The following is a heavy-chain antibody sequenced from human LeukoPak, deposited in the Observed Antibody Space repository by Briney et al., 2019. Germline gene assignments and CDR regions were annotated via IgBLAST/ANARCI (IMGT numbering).Heavy chain of an antibody. Sequence: SETLSLTCTVSGGSISRVSYYWRWIRQPAGKGLEWNGRIYTSGSTNYNPSLKSRVTISVDTSKNQFSLKLSSVTAADTAVYYCARDSTTYYYYYYMDVWGKGTTVTISS. V-gene: IGHV4-61*02. J-gene: IGHJ6*03. D-gene: IGHD1-14*01. CDR3: ARDSTTYYYYYYMDV. CDR2: IYTSGST. CDR1: GGSISRVSYY.